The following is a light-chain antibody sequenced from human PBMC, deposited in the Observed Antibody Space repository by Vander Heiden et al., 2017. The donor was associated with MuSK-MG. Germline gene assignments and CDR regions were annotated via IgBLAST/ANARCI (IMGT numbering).Light chain of an antibody. CDR3: SSYTSSSTLRV. Sequence: QSALTQPASVSGSPGQSLTIPCPRTSSAVGGYQYVSWYQQHPGKAPKLMIYDVSNRPSGVSNRFSGSKSGNTASLTISGLQAEDEADYYCSSYTSSSTLRVFGGGTKLTVL. CDR1: SSAVGGYQY. V-gene: IGLV2-14*01. CDR2: DVS. J-gene: IGLJ3*02.